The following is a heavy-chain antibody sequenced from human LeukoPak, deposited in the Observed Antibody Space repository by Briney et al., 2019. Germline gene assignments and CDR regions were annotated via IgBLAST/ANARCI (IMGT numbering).Heavy chain of an antibody. CDR2: ISSSGYSI. CDR1: GFTFSSYE. CDR3: ARGGITMIVGYMDV. D-gene: IGHD3-22*01. Sequence: GGSLRLSCAASGFTFSSYEMNWVRQAPGKGLEWASCISSSGYSIYYADSVKGRFTISRDNAKNTLYLQMNSLRAEDTAVYYCARGGITMIVGYMDVWGKGTTVTISS. V-gene: IGHV3-48*03. J-gene: IGHJ6*03.